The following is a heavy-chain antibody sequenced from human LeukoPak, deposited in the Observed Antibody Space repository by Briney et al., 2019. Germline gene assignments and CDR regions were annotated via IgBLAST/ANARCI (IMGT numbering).Heavy chain of an antibody. J-gene: IGHJ5*02. CDR2: IYNSGST. CDR3: ARGHCTSGSCSRWFDP. Sequence: SETLSLTCTVSGASISSGSYSWSWIRQPAGKGLEWIGRIYNSGSTNYNPSLKSRVTISVDTSKNQSSLKLSSVTAADTAVYYCARGHCTSGSCSRWFDPWGQGALVTVSS. CDR1: GASISSGSYS. D-gene: IGHD2-15*01. V-gene: IGHV4-61*02.